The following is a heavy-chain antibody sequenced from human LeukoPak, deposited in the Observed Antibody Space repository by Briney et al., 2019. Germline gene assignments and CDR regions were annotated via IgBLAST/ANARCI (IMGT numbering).Heavy chain of an antibody. J-gene: IGHJ3*02. CDR3: ASRYYDLLTGLTPSAFDI. CDR1: GYSFTSYW. D-gene: IGHD3-9*01. V-gene: IGHV5-51*01. CDR2: IYPGDSDT. Sequence: GESLKIFCKGSGYSFTSYWIGWVRQMPGKGLEWMGIIYPGDSDTRYSPSFQGQVTISADKSISTAYLQWSSLKASDTAMYYCASRYYDLLTGLTPSAFDIWGQGTMATVSS.